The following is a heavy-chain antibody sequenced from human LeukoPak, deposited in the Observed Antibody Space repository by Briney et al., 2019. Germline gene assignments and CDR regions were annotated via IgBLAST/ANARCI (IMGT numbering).Heavy chain of an antibody. V-gene: IGHV3-30*02. Sequence: GGSLRLSCAASGFTFSSCGMHWVRQAPGKGLEWVAFIRYDGSNKYYADSVKGRFTISRDNSKNTLYLQMNSLRAEDTAVYYCAKDLGSSSNYWGQGTLVTVSS. D-gene: IGHD6-6*01. CDR3: AKDLGSSSNY. J-gene: IGHJ4*02. CDR1: GFTFSSCG. CDR2: IRYDGSNK.